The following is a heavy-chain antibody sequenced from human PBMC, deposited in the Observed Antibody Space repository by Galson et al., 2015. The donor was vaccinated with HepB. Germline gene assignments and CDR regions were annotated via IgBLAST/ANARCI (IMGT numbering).Heavy chain of an antibody. J-gene: IGHJ6*02. D-gene: IGHD7-27*01. CDR1: GFSLSTSGMC. CDR2: IDWDDDK. Sequence: PALVKPTQTLTLTCTFSGFSLSTSGMCVSWIRQPPGKALEWLARIDWDDDKYYSTSLKTRLTISKDTSKNQVVLTMTNMDPVDTATYYWAGIYERGTGRYYGTDVGGQGTPVTVSS. V-gene: IGHV2-70*11. CDR3: AGIYERGTGRYYGTDV.